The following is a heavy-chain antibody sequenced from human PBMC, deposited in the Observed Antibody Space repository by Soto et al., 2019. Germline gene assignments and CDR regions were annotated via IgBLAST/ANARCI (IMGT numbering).Heavy chain of an antibody. V-gene: IGHV4-59*08. Sequence: SETLSLTCTVSGGSISNYYWSWIRQPPGKGLEWIGYIHYSGNTNYNPSLKSRVTISADTSKDQFSLKLTSVTAADTAVYYCARGHYDFWSGYFATIDYWGQGTLVTVSS. CDR1: GGSISNYY. J-gene: IGHJ4*02. CDR2: IHYSGNT. CDR3: ARGHYDFWSGYFATIDY. D-gene: IGHD3-3*01.